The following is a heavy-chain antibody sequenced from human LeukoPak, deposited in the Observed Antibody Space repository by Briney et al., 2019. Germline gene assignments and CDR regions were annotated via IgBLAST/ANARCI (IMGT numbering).Heavy chain of an antibody. V-gene: IGHV4-34*01. Sequence: SETLSLTCAVYGGSFSGYYWSWIRQPPGEGVEWSGEINHRGSTNYNPSLTSRVTISVDTSKNQLSLKLSSVTAADTAVYYCARGSTGYCSSTSCYEVDYWGQGTLVTVSS. D-gene: IGHD2-2*01. CDR3: ARGSTGYCSSTSCYEVDY. CDR1: GGSFSGYY. CDR2: INHRGST. J-gene: IGHJ4*02.